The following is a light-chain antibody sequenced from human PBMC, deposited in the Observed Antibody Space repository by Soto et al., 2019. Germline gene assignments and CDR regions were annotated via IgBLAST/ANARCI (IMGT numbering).Light chain of an antibody. J-gene: IGKJ1*01. Sequence: EIVLTQSPGTLSLSPGERATLSCRASQSVSRTYLAWYQQKPGQAPRLLIYGASSRATGIPDRFSGSGSGTDFTLTISRLEPEDFAVYYCQQYNKWPPWTFGQGTKVDIK. CDR1: QSVSRTY. V-gene: IGKV3-20*01. CDR2: GAS. CDR3: QQYNKWPPWT.